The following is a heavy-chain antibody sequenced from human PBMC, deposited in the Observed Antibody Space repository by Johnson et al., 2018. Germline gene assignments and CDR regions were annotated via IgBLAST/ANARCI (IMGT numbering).Heavy chain of an antibody. J-gene: IGHJ6*02. CDR3: ARTHGSGRVRSNNGMEV. D-gene: IGHD3-10*01. Sequence: EVQLLESGGGLVQPGGSLRLSCSASGFIFSNYVMHWVRQAPGQGLPYVSGIRSNGGSTKYANSVKGRFTISRDNSKNTLYLQMGSLRAEDMAVYYCARTHGSGRVRSNNGMEVWGHGTPVTVSS. V-gene: IGHV3-64*01. CDR1: GFIFSNYV. CDR2: IRSNGGST.